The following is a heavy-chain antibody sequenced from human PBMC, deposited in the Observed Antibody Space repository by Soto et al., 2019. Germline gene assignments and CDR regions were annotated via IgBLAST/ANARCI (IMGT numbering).Heavy chain of an antibody. CDR2: IKQDGSEK. V-gene: IGHV3-7*01. J-gene: IGHJ4*02. Sequence: GGSLRLSCAASGFTFSSYWMSWVRQAPGKGLEWVANIKQDGSEKYYVDSVKGRFTISRDNAKNSLYLQMNSLRAEDTAVYYCARDPPSSYSSSWYGVDYWGQGTLVTVSS. CDR3: ARDPPSSYSSSWYGVDY. CDR1: GFTFSSYW. D-gene: IGHD6-13*01.